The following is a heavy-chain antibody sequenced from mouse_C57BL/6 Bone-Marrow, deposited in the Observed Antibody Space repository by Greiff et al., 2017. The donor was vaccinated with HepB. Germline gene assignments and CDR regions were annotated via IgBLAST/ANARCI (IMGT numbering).Heavy chain of an antibody. J-gene: IGHJ3*01. CDR3: ARYDYDDGGFAY. V-gene: IGHV1-52*01. Sequence: QVQLQQPGAELVRPGSSVKLSCKASGYTFTSYWMHWVKQMPIQGLEWIGNIDPSDSATHYNQKFKDKATLTVDKSSSTAYMQLSSLTSEDSAVYYCARYDYDDGGFAYWGQGTLVTVSA. D-gene: IGHD2-4*01. CDR1: GYTFTSYW. CDR2: IDPSDSAT.